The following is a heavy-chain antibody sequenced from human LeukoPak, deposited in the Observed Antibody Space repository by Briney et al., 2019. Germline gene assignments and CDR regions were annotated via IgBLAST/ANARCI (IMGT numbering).Heavy chain of an antibody. CDR1: GFTFSSYA. Sequence: GGSLRLSCAASGFTFSSYAMSWVRQAPGKGLEWVSAISGSGGSTYYADSVKGRFTISRDNSKDTLYLQMNSLRAEDTAVYYCAKVRTDYYDSSGHAEYFQHWGQGTLVTVSS. J-gene: IGHJ1*01. D-gene: IGHD3-22*01. CDR2: ISGSGGST. V-gene: IGHV3-23*01. CDR3: AKVRTDYYDSSGHAEYFQH.